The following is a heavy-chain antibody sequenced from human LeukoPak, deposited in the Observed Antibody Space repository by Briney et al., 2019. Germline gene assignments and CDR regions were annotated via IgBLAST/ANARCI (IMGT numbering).Heavy chain of an antibody. V-gene: IGHV3-30*03. Sequence: GGSLRLSCAASGFTFSSYGMHWVRQAPGKGLEWVAVISYDGSNKYYADSVKGRFTISRDNSKNTLYLQMNSLRAEDTAVYYCASSIAAAGSAYWGQGTLVTVSS. J-gene: IGHJ4*02. CDR2: ISYDGSNK. D-gene: IGHD6-13*01. CDR3: ASSIAAAGSAY. CDR1: GFTFSSYG.